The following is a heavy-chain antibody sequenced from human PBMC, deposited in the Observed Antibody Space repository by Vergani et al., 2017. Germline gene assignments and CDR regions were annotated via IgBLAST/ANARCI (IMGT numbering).Heavy chain of an antibody. CDR1: GGSISNYY. CDR3: ASLQCRAAAFDS. CDR2: MYYSGRT. D-gene: IGHD6-13*01. V-gene: IGHV4-59*01. Sequence: QVQLQESGPGLVKPSETLSLTCTVSGGSISNYYWSWIRQPPGKGLEWIGYMYYSGRTNYNPSLKSRVTMLVDTSKNQFSLKLTSVTAADTAVYYCASLQCRAAAFDSWGQGTLVIVSS. J-gene: IGHJ5*01.